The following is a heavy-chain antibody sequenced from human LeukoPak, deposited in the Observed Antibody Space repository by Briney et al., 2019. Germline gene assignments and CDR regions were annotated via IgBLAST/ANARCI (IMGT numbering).Heavy chain of an antibody. D-gene: IGHD6-25*01. CDR3: ARGPAADAFDI. V-gene: IGHV4-59*01. CDR2: IYYSGST. J-gene: IGHJ3*02. CDR1: GGSISSYY. Sequence: SETLSLTCTVSGGSISSYYWSWIRQPPGKGLEWIGYIYYSGSTNYNPSLKGRVTISVDTSKNQFSLKLSSVTAADTAVYYCARGPAADAFDIWGQGTMVTVSS.